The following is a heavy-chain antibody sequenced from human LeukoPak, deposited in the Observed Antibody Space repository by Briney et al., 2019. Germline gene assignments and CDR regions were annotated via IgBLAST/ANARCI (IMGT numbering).Heavy chain of an antibody. CDR3: AREHIVVVTAIRPYYYGMDV. V-gene: IGHV4-30-2*01. D-gene: IGHD2-21*02. CDR1: GGSISSGGYY. J-gene: IGHJ6*02. Sequence: SQTLSLTCTVSGGSISSGGYYWSWIRQPPGKGLEWIGYIYHSGSTYYNPSLKSRVTISVDRSKNQFSLKLSSVTAADTAVYYCAREHIVVVTAIRPYYYGMDVWGQRTTVTVSS. CDR2: IYHSGST.